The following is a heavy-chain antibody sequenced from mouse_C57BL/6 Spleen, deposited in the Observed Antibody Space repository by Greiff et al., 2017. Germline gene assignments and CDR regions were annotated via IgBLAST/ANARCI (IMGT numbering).Heavy chain of an antibody. Sequence: QVQLKQSGAELVKPGASVKLSCTASGYSFTTYCMHWVKQRPGRGLEWIGRVDPNSGGTKSNEKFKSKGTLTVDKPSSTAYMQLSSLTSEDSAVDSCARVYDSNYGWYFDYWGQGTTLTVSS. CDR2: VDPNSGGT. D-gene: IGHD2-5*01. V-gene: IGHV1-62-3*01. J-gene: IGHJ2*01. CDR3: ARVYDSNYGWYFDY. CDR1: GYSFTTYC.